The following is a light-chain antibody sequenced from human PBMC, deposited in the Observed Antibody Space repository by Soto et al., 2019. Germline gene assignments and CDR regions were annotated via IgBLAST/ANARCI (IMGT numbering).Light chain of an antibody. CDR1: SSDVGNYNY. CDR2: DVS. CDR3: SSYTSSSPDVV. Sequence: QSALTQPASVSGSPGQSITISCTGTSSDVGNYNYVSWYQQHPGKAPKLMIYDVSNRPSGVSNRFSGSKSGNTASLTISGLQAEDEADYYCSSYTSSSPDVVFGGGTKVTVL. V-gene: IGLV2-14*01. J-gene: IGLJ2*01.